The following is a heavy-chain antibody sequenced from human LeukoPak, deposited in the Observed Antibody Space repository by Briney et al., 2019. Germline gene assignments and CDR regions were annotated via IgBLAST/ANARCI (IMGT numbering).Heavy chain of an antibody. D-gene: IGHD6-19*01. CDR1: GGSISSYY. CDR3: ARLDSSGWYSLGYWFDP. J-gene: IGHJ5*02. CDR2: IYTSGST. Sequence: SETLSLTCTVSGGSISSYYWSWIRQPPGKGLEWLGYIYTSGSTNYNPSLKSRVTISVDTSKNQFSLKLSSVTAADTAVYYCARLDSSGWYSLGYWFDPWGQGTLVTVSS. V-gene: IGHV4-4*09.